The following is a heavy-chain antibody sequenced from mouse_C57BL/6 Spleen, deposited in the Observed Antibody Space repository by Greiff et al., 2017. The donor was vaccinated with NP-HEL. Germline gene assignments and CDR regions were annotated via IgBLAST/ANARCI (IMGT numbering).Heavy chain of an antibody. CDR1: GFTFSDAW. D-gene: IGHD2-5*01. V-gene: IGHV6-6*01. CDR3: TSIDSNYEGYAMDY. CDR2: IRNKANNHAT. J-gene: IGHJ4*01. Sequence: EVKVEESGGGSVQPGGSMKLSCAASGFTFSDAWMDWVRQSPEKGLEWVAEIRNKANNHATYYAESVKGRFTISRDDSKSSVYLQMNSLRAEDTGIYYCTSIDSNYEGYAMDYWGQGTSVTVSS.